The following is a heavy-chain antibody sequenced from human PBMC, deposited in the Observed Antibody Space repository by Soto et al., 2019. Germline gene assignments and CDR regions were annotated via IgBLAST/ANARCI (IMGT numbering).Heavy chain of an antibody. CDR2: IIPMYGPA. D-gene: IGHD3-10*01. CDR3: ARVTSMVRGVIDNWFDP. J-gene: IGHJ5*02. CDR1: GGTFSSYA. Sequence: QVPLVQSGAEVKKPGSSVTVSCKASGGTFSSYAIHWVRQAPGQGLEWMGGIIPMYGPAKYAQRFQGRVTITADESTTTGYMERTSLTTQDTAGDYCARVTSMVRGVIDNWFDPWGHGTLVTVSS. V-gene: IGHV1-69*01.